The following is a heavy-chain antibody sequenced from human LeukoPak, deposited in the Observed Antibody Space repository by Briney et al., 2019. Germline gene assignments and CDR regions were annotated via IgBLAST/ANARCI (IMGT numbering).Heavy chain of an antibody. D-gene: IGHD2-2*01. Sequence: SETLSLTCTVSGGSISSGSYYWSWIRQPAGKGLEWIGRIYTSGSTNYNPSLKSRVTISVDTSKNQFSLKLSSVTAADTAVYYCAREVRGRYCSSTSCYYYFDYWGQGTLVTVSS. CDR3: AREVRGRYCSSTSCYYYFDY. CDR2: IYTSGST. V-gene: IGHV4-61*02. J-gene: IGHJ4*02. CDR1: GGSISSGSYY.